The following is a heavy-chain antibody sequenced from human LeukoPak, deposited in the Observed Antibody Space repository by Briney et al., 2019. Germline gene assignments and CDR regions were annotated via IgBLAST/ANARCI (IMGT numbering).Heavy chain of an antibody. CDR2: TYYRSKWYN. CDR1: GDSVSSNSAA. V-gene: IGHV6-1*01. D-gene: IGHD1-20*01. J-gene: IGHJ5*02. Sequence: SQTLSLTCAISGDSVSSNSAAWNWIRQSPSRGLEWLGRTYYRSKWYNDYAVSVKSRKTINPDTSKNQFSLQLNSVTPEDTAVYYCARSARYNWNDLGWFDPWGQGTLVTVSS. CDR3: ARSARYNWNDLGWFDP.